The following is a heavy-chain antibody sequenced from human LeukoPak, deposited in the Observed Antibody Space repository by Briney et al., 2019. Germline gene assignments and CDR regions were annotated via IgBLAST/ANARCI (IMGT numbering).Heavy chain of an antibody. D-gene: IGHD5-18*01. Sequence: SVKVSCKASGYTFTSYGISWVRQAPGQGLEWMGGIIPIFGTANYAQKFQGRVTITTDESTSTAYMELSSLRSEDTAVYYCTSGYSSFDIWGQGTMVTVSS. CDR2: IIPIFGTA. CDR1: GYTFTSYG. J-gene: IGHJ3*02. CDR3: TSGYSSFDI. V-gene: IGHV1-69*05.